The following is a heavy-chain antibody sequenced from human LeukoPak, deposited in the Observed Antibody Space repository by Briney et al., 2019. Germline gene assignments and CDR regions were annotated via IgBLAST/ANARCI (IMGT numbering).Heavy chain of an antibody. CDR3: ARDMTTVTMAAFDI. D-gene: IGHD4-17*01. V-gene: IGHV3-48*01. CDR2: ISSSSSTI. CDR1: GFTFSSYS. Sequence: RSGGSLRLSCAASGFTFSSYSMNWVRQAPGKGLEWVSYISSSSSTIYYADSVKGRFTISRDNAKSSLYLQMNSLRAEDTAVYYCARDMTTVTMAAFDIWGQGTMVTVSS. J-gene: IGHJ3*02.